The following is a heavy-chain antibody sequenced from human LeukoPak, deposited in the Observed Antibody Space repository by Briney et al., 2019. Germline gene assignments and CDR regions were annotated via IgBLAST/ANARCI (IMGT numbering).Heavy chain of an antibody. Sequence: KPSETLSLTCTVSGGSISSSSYYWGWIRQPPGKGLEWIGSIYYSGSTYYNPSLKSRVTISVDTSKNQFSLKLSSVTAADTAVYYCARPGYGSSWYGFGYFQHWGQGTLVTVSS. CDR1: GGSISSSSYY. CDR3: ARPGYGSSWYGFGYFQH. CDR2: IYYSGST. D-gene: IGHD6-13*01. V-gene: IGHV4-39*01. J-gene: IGHJ1*01.